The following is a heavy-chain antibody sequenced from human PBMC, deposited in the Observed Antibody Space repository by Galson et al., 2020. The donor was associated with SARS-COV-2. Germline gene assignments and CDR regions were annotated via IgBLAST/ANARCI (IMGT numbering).Heavy chain of an antibody. CDR1: GYTFTSYG. CDR3: ARAGDFTPGDVVETTKTSGDY. D-gene: IGHD2-21*02. Sequence: ASVKVSCKASGYTFTSYGISWVRQAPGQGLEWMGWISAYNGNTNYAQKLQGRVTMTTDTSTSTAYMELRSLRSDDTAVYYCARAGDFTPGDVVETTKTSGDYWGQGTLVTVSS. V-gene: IGHV1-18*01. J-gene: IGHJ4*02. CDR2: ISAYNGNT.